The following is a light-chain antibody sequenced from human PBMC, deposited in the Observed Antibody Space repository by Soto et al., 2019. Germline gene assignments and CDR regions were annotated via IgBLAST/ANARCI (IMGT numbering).Light chain of an antibody. V-gene: IGLV1-40*01. Sequence: QSVLTQPPSMSEAPGQRVTIFCTGSSSNIGAGYDVHWYQQPPGTVPKLLIYGNSNRPSGVPDRVSGSKSGTSAALAITGLQAEDEADYYCQSYDSSLSGYVFGTGTKVTVL. CDR2: GNS. CDR3: QSYDSSLSGYV. J-gene: IGLJ1*01. CDR1: SSNIGAGYD.